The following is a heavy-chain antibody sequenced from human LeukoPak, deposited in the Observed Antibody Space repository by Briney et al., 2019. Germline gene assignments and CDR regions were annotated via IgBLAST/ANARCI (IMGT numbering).Heavy chain of an antibody. CDR3: ARGPVALPNDRLSLFFYF. J-gene: IGHJ4*02. CDR2: VKHDGDT. D-gene: IGHD2-8*01. Sequence: SETLSLTCAVYGASFNTYYWTWVRQSPDKGLEWIGEVKHDGDTNVNPSLRSRVVMSVDASKNQFSLKMTSVTAADTAIYFCARGPVALPNDRLSLFFYFWGQGTLVTVSS. CDR1: GASFNTYY. V-gene: IGHV4-34*01.